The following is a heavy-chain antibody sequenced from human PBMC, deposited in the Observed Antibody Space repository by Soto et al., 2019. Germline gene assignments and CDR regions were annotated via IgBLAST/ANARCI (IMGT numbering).Heavy chain of an antibody. J-gene: IGHJ6*02. V-gene: IGHV1-46*01. CDR2: INPSGGST. CDR3: ARGIVVVTAIDYGMDV. CDR1: GYTFTGYY. Sequence: ASVRVSCKASGYTFTGYYMHWVRQAPGQGLEWMGIINPSGGSTTYAQKFQNRVTMTRDTSTSTVYMELSSLRSEDTAVYYCARGIVVVTAIDYGMDVWGQGTTVTVSS. D-gene: IGHD2-21*02.